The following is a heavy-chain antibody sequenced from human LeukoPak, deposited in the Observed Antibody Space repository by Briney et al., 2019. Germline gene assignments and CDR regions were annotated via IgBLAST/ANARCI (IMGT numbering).Heavy chain of an antibody. D-gene: IGHD6-6*01. V-gene: IGHV4-31*03. CDR1: GGSISSGGYY. J-gene: IGHJ6*03. CDR3: ARSVPSSVRVVLYYYYYYYMDV. Sequence: SETLFLTCTVSGGSISSGGYYWSWIRQHPGKGLEWIGYIYYSGSTYYNPSLKSRVTISVDTSKNQFSLKLSSVTAADTAVYYCARSVPSSVRVVLYYYYYYYMDVWGKGTTVTVSS. CDR2: IYYSGST.